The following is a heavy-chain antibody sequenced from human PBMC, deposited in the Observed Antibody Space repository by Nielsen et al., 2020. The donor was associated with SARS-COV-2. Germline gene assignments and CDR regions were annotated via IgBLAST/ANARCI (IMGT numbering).Heavy chain of an antibody. Sequence: WVRQAPGQGLEWMGGFDPEDGETIYAQKFQGRVTMTEDTSTDTAYMELSSLRSEDTAVYYCARLVRPRGAFGVVIGMDVWGQGTTVTVSS. CDR2: FDPEDGET. V-gene: IGHV1-24*01. D-gene: IGHD3-3*01. CDR3: ARLVRPRGAFGVVIGMDV. J-gene: IGHJ6*02.